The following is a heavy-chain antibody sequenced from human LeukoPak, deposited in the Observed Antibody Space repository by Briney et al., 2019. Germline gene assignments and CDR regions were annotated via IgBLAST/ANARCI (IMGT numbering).Heavy chain of an antibody. Sequence: GGCLRLSCVASGFTFSSYSMNWVRQAPGRGLEWGSVITSSSSYKHYAESVRGRFTISRDNAKNSLYRQMNSLRAEDTAVYYCARQPDYGDFWGQGTLVTVSS. CDR3: ARQPDYGDF. J-gene: IGHJ4*02. V-gene: IGHV3-21*01. CDR1: GFTFSSYS. CDR2: ITSSSSYK. D-gene: IGHD1-14*01.